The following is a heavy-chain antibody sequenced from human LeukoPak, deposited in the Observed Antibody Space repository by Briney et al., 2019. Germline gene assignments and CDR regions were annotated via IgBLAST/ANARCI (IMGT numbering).Heavy chain of an antibody. CDR3: ARGGYYGSGRYYFDS. D-gene: IGHD3-3*01. CDR2: IKSDGSNT. CDR1: GFTFSSYW. Sequence: AGGSLRLSCAASGFTFSSYWMHWVRQAPGKGLVWVSRIKSDGSNTNYADSVKGRFTISRDNAKNTLHLQMNSLRAEDTAAYYCARGGYYGSGRYYFDSWGQGTLVTVSS. J-gene: IGHJ4*02. V-gene: IGHV3-74*01.